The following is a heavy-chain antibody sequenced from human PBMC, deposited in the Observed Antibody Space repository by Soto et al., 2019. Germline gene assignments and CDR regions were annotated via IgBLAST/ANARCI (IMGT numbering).Heavy chain of an antibody. CDR2: INSGGST. CDR1: GFTVSSNY. V-gene: IGHV3-66*01. D-gene: IGHD3-9*01. Sequence: GGSLRLSCAASGFTVSSNYMNWVRQSPGKGLEWVSLINSGGSTYYADSVKGRFTISRDNSKNTLYLQMNSLRAEDTAVYYCARGAGYDILTGRYFDYWGLGPLVTVSS. J-gene: IGHJ4*02. CDR3: ARGAGYDILTGRYFDY.